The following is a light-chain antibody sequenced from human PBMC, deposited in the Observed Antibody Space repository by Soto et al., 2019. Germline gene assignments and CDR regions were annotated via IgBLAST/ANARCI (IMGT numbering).Light chain of an antibody. CDR2: LGS. CDR3: MQALQTPT. J-gene: IGKJ4*01. Sequence: DIVMTQSPLSLPVTPGEPASISCRSNQTLLHSNGYNYLDWYVQKPGQSPQLLIYLGSSRASEVPGRFSGSGSGTDFTLKISRVEAEDVGVYYCMQALQTPTFGGGTKVEIK. CDR1: QTLLHSNGYNY. V-gene: IGKV2-28*01.